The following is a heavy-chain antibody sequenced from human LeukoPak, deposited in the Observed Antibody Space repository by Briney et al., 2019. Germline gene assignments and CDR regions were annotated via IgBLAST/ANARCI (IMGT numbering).Heavy chain of an antibody. J-gene: IGHJ3*02. CDR2: IFYSGST. D-gene: IGHD3-16*01. V-gene: IGHV4-30-4*08. Sequence: SQTLSLTCTVTGGSISSGHYYWTWIRQRPGRGLEWIGYIFYSGSTYYNPSLKSRITISVDTSKNQFSLKLSSVTAADTAVYYCARVLGNSAFDIWGQGTMVTVSS. CDR3: ARVLGNSAFDI. CDR1: GGSISSGHYY.